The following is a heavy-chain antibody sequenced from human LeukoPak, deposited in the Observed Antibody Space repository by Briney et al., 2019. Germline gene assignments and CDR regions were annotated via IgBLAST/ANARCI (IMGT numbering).Heavy chain of an antibody. CDR3: ARGPPRGKYYYMDV. CDR2: IGTASDT. D-gene: IGHD1-1*01. Sequence: GGSLRLSCAASGFTFSSFDMHWVRQPTGQGLEWVSTIGTASDTYYPGSVEGRFTLSRDNAKNSLYLQMDSLTAGDTAVYYCARGPPRGKYYYMDVWGKGSTVTVSS. CDR1: GFTFSSFD. J-gene: IGHJ6*03. V-gene: IGHV3-13*01.